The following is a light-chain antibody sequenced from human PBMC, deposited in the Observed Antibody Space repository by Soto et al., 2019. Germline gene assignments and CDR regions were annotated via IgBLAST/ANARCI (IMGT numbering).Light chain of an antibody. Sequence: EIVLTQSPGTMSLSPGEIATLSCRASQSVSRNYLAWYQPKTGQAPRLRLYVASSRATGIPARLSGSGSGTDFSLTISRLEPEEFVVYYCQQYGSSPRYTFGQGTKLEIK. CDR2: VAS. V-gene: IGKV3-20*01. CDR3: QQYGSSPRYT. CDR1: QSVSRNY. J-gene: IGKJ2*01.